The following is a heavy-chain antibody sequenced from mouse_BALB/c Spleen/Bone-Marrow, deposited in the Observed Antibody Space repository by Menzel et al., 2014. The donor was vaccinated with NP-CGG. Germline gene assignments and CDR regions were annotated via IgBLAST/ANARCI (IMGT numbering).Heavy chain of an antibody. Sequence: QVQLQQSGAELVRPGTSVKVSCKASGYAFTNYLIEWVKQRPGQGLEWIGVINPGSGSSNYNENFKGKATLTADRSSSAAYMLLNNLTSDDSALYFCARSRDYAVEPFAFWGQGTLVTVS. CDR3: ARSRDYAVEPFAF. CDR1: GYAFTNYL. D-gene: IGHD2-4*01. CDR2: INPGSGSS. V-gene: IGHV1-54*01. J-gene: IGHJ3*01.